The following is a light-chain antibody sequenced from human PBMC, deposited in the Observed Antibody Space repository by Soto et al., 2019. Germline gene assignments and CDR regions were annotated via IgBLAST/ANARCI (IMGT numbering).Light chain of an antibody. CDR3: QQSYRTPYT. CDR1: QGISTY. Sequence: DIQMTQSPSSLSASVGDRVTITCRASQGISTYLGWYQQRQGRAPKLLIYDASSLLSGVPSRFSGSGSGTDFTLTISSRQPEDFATYYCQQSYRTPYTFGQGTKLETK. J-gene: IGKJ2*01. V-gene: IGKV1-39*01. CDR2: DAS.